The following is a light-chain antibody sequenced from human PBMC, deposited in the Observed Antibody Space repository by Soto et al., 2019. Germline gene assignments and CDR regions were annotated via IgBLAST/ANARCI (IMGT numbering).Light chain of an antibody. V-gene: IGKV3-15*01. Sequence: ELVMTQSTATLSVSPGERFNLSCRASQGIGDTLAWYQHKPGQTPRLLIYDTSTRATGVPTRFSGSRSGAEFTLTINSLQSEDFAVYYCQPYNNWPLTFGGGTKVDIK. CDR3: QPYNNWPLT. CDR2: DTS. CDR1: QGIGDT. J-gene: IGKJ4*01.